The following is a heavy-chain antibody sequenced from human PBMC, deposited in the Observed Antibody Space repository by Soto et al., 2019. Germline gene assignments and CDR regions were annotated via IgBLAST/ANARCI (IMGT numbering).Heavy chain of an antibody. CDR1: GFTFSSYA. J-gene: IGHJ4*02. D-gene: IGHD3-16*02. Sequence: QVQLVESGGGVVQPGRSLRLSCAASGFTFSSYAMHWVRQAPGKGLEWVAVRPYDGSDKYYADSVKGRFTISRDNPKSTRKLGRSSLRADDTAVYYCAEAVGELSRESYEYWGQGTLRGVSS. V-gene: IGHV3-30*18. CDR2: RPYDGSDK. CDR3: AEAVGELSRESYEY.